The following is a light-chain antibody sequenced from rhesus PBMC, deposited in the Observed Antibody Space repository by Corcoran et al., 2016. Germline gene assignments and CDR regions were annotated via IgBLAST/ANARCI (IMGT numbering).Light chain of an antibody. CDR1: ETVSFFGINL. CDR2: QAS. J-gene: IGKJ1*01. Sequence: DIVLTQSPASLAVSPGQRATITCRASETVSFFGINLIHWYQQKQGQLPKLLIYQASNKDTGVPARFSGSGSGTDFTLAINPVEADGAAEYNSLLGKNSPWTFGQGTKVEIE. CDR3: LLGKNSPWT. V-gene: IGKV7-13*02.